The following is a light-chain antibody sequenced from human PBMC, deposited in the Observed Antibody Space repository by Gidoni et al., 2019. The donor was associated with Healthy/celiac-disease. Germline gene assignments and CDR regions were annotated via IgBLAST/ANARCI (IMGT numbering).Light chain of an antibody. J-gene: IGLJ2*01. Sequence: SYELTQPPSVSVSPGQTASINCSGDKLGDKYACWYQQKPGQSPVLVIYQDSKRPSGIPGRFSGSNSGNTATLTISGTQAMDEADYYCQAWDSSTAVFGGGTKLTVL. CDR3: QAWDSSTAV. CDR1: KLGDKY. CDR2: QDS. V-gene: IGLV3-1*01.